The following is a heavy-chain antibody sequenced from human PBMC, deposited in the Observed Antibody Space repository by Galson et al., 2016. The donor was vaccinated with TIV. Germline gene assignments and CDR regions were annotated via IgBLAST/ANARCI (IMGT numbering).Heavy chain of an antibody. V-gene: IGHV3-30-3*01. J-gene: IGHJ4*02. Sequence: SLRLSCAASGFTFGSYPMHWVRQAPGKGLEWVAFISYDGSEKYYADSVKGRLTISRVNSKNTLYLQMNSLRTEDTAIYSCARVFGDYYFDYWGQGTLVSVPS. CDR1: GFTFGSYP. CDR3: ARVFGDYYFDY. D-gene: IGHD4-17*01. CDR2: ISYDGSEK.